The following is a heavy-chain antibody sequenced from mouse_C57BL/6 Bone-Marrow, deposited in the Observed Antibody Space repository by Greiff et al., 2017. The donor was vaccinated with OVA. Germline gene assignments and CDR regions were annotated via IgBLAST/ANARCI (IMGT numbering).Heavy chain of an antibody. CDR3: ARIAYDDDARVYFDY. J-gene: IGHJ2*01. D-gene: IGHD2-4*01. CDR2: IWWDDDK. Sequence: QVTLKVSGPGILQPSQTLSLTCSFSRFSLSTFGMGVGWIRQPSGKGLEWLAHIWWDDDKYFNPALKSRLTISKDTSKNQVFLKIANVDTAETDTYYCARIAYDDDARVYFDYWGQGTTLTVSS. V-gene: IGHV8-8*01. CDR1: RFSLSTFGMG.